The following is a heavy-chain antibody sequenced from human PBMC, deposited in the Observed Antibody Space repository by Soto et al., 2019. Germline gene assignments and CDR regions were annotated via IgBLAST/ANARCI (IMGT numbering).Heavy chain of an antibody. J-gene: IGHJ6*03. D-gene: IGHD4-4*01. CDR1: GYTFTSYD. CDR3: ARGRQWTTIQGDYYYMDV. CDR2: MNPNSGNT. Sequence: ASVKVSCKASGYTFTSYDINWVRQATGQGLEWMGWMNPNSGNTGYAQKFQGRVTMTRNTSISTAYMELSGLRSEDTAVYYCARGRQWTTIQGDYYYMDVWGKGTTVTVSS. V-gene: IGHV1-8*01.